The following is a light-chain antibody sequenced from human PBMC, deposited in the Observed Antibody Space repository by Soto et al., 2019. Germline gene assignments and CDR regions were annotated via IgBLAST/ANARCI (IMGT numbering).Light chain of an antibody. CDR3: SSYAGSNNYPYV. V-gene: IGLV2-8*01. J-gene: IGLJ1*01. CDR1: SSDVGGYNY. Sequence: QSALTQPPSASGSPGQSVTISCTGTSSDVGGYNYVSWYQQHPGKAPKLMIYEVSKRPSGVPDRLSGSKSGNTASLTVSGLQAEDEADYYCSSYAGSNNYPYVFGTGTKLTVL. CDR2: EVS.